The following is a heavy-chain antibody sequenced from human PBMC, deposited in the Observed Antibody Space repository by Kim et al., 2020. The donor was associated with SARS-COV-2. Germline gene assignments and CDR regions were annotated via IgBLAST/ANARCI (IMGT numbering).Heavy chain of an antibody. J-gene: IGHJ4*02. D-gene: IGHD2-15*01. Sequence: GGSLRLSCAASGFTFSSYSMNWVRQAPGKGLEWVSSISSSSSYIYYADSVKGRFTISRDNAKNSLYLQMNSLRAEDTAVYYCARGGFPKYCSGGSCNYFDYWGQGTLVTVSS. CDR1: GFTFSSYS. CDR3: ARGGFPKYCSGGSCNYFDY. V-gene: IGHV3-21*01. CDR2: ISSSSSYI.